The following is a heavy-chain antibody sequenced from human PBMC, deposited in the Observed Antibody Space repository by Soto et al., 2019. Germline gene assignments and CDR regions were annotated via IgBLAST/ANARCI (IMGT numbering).Heavy chain of an antibody. CDR1: GGSISSGGYS. V-gene: IGHV4-30-2*01. J-gene: IGHJ5*02. D-gene: IGHD2-15*01. CDR3: ASRPLGWNWFDP. Sequence: PSETLSLTCAVSGGSISSGGYSWSWIRQPPGKGLEWIGYIYHSGSTYYNPSLKSRVTISVDRSKNQFSLKLSSVTAADTAVYYCASRPLGWNWFDPWGQGTLVTVSS. CDR2: IYHSGST.